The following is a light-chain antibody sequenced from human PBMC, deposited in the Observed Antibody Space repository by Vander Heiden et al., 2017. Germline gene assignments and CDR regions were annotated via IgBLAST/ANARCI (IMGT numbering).Light chain of an antibody. CDR1: QSVSSN. CDR2: GAS. CDR3: QQYNNWPQT. V-gene: IGKV3-15*01. J-gene: IGKJ1*01. Sequence: IVMTQSPATLSVSPGDRATLSCRASQSVSSNLAWYQQKPGQAPRLLIYGASTRATGIPARFSGSGSGTEFTLTISSLQSEDFAVYYCQQYNNWPQTFGQGTKVEIK.